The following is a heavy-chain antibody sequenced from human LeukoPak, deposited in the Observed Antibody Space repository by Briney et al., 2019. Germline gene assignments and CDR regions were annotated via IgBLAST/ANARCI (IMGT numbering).Heavy chain of an antibody. CDR2: ISWDSGGS. V-gene: IGHV3-43D*03. Sequence: GGSLRLSCAASGFTFDDYAMHWVRQAPGKSLEWVSLISWDSGGSYYADSVKGRFTISRDNSNNSLYLQMNSLRAEDTAVYYCAKGRRAPLVGTSTKSWLDYWGQGTLVTVSS. D-gene: IGHD1-26*01. CDR1: GFTFDDYA. CDR3: AKGRRAPLVGTSTKSWLDY. J-gene: IGHJ4*02.